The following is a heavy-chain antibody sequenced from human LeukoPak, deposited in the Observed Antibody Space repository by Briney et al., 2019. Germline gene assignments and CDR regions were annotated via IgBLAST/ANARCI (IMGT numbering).Heavy chain of an antibody. J-gene: IGHJ4*02. CDR1: GFTFSSYG. Sequence: PGGSLRLSCAASGFTFSSYGMHWVRQAPGKGLEWVTFIRFDGSKKYYADSVKGRFTISRDNSKNTLYLQMNSLRAEDTAVYYCAKVRWDNSGWYYLDSWGQGTLVTVSS. V-gene: IGHV3-30*02. CDR3: AKVRWDNSGWYYLDS. D-gene: IGHD6-19*01. CDR2: IRFDGSKK.